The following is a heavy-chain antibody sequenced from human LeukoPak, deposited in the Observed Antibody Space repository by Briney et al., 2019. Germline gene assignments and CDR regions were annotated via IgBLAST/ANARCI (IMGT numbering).Heavy chain of an antibody. CDR1: GFTFSGYA. Sequence: GSLRLSCADSGFTFSGYAMSWVRQAPGKGLEWVSAISGSGGSTYYADSVKGRFTISRDNSKNTLYLQMNSLRAEDTAVYYCAKLPAKMTTVTTGYFDYWGQGTLVTVSS. CDR3: AKLPAKMTTVTTGYFDY. J-gene: IGHJ4*02. D-gene: IGHD4-11*01. V-gene: IGHV3-23*01. CDR2: ISGSGGST.